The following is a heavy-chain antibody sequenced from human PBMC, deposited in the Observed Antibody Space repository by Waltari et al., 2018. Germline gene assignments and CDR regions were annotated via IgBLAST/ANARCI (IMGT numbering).Heavy chain of an antibody. CDR2: ISTSGSII. V-gene: IGHV3-48*03. CDR1: GFTFSSYE. D-gene: IGHD2-21*02. CDR3: ARGPYCGGDCYEYFQH. J-gene: IGHJ1*01. Sequence: EVQLVESGGGLVQPGGSLRLSCTASGFTFSSYEMHWVRQAPGKGLEWISYISTSGSIIYYADSVKGRFTISRDNAKNSLYLQMNSLRAEDTAVYYCARGPYCGGDCYEYFQHWGQGTLVTVSS.